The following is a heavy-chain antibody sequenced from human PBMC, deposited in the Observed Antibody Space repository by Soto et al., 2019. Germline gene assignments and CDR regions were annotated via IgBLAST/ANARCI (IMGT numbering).Heavy chain of an antibody. CDR1: GFTFSSYA. V-gene: IGHV3-23*01. Sequence: PGGSLRLSCAASGFTFSSYAMSWVRQAPGKGLEWVSAISGSGGSTYYADSVKGRFTISRDNSKNTLYLQMNSLRAEDTAVYYCAKDPVWGSYRRIDYWGQGTLVTVSS. D-gene: IGHD3-16*02. CDR3: AKDPVWGSYRRIDY. J-gene: IGHJ4*02. CDR2: ISGSGGST.